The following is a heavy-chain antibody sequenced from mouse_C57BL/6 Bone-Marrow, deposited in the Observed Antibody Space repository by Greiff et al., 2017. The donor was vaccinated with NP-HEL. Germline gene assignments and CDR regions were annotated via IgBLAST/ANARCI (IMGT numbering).Heavy chain of an antibody. V-gene: IGHV14-4*01. CDR3: TKCYSGIAY. Sequence: VQLQQSGAELVRPGASVKLSCTASGFNIKDDNMHWVKQRPEQGLEWIGWIDPENGDTEYASKFQGKATISGDKSSNTAYLQLSSLTSEDTAVYYCTKCYSGIAYWGQGTLVTVSA. J-gene: IGHJ3*01. D-gene: IGHD3-1*01. CDR1: GFNIKDDN. CDR2: IDPENGDT.